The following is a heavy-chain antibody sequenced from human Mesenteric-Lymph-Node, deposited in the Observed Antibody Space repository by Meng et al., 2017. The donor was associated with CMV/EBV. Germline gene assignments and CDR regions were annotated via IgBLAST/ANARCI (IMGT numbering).Heavy chain of an antibody. CDR2: ISTGGRTI. V-gene: IGHV3-11*01. CDR1: GFTFSDSY. D-gene: IGHD1-7*01. Sequence: LSCAACGFTFSDSYMSWIRQAPGKGLEWLSYISTGGRTIYYGDSVKGRFTISRDNAKNSLYLQMNSLRAEDTAVYYCARENYHPGYWGQGTLVTVSS. CDR3: ARENYHPGY. J-gene: IGHJ4*02.